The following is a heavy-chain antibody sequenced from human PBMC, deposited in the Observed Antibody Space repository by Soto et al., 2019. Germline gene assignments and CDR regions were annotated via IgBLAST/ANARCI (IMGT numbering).Heavy chain of an antibody. CDR1: GGTFSSYA. Sequence: SVKVSCKASGGTFSSYAISWVRQAPGQGLEWMGGIIPIFGTANYAQKFQGRVTITADESTSTAYMELSSLRSEDTAVYYCATEGATVTTLDYYYGMDVWGQGTTVTVSS. V-gene: IGHV1-69*13. CDR2: IIPIFGTA. J-gene: IGHJ6*02. D-gene: IGHD4-17*01. CDR3: ATEGATVTTLDYYYGMDV.